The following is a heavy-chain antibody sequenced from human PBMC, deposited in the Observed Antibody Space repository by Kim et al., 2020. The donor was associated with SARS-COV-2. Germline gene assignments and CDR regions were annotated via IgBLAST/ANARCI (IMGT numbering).Heavy chain of an antibody. CDR2: ISSSGSTI. V-gene: IGHV3-11*04. CDR1: GFTFSDYY. Sequence: GGSLRLSCAASGFTFSDYYMSWIRQAPGKGLEWVSYISSSGSTIYYADSVKGRFTISRDNAKNSLYLQMNSLRAEDTAVYYCARDRMGLRYFDWLLLAHQNLSYYYGMDVWGQGTTVTVSS. J-gene: IGHJ6*02. CDR3: ARDRMGLRYFDWLLLAHQNLSYYYGMDV. D-gene: IGHD3-9*01.